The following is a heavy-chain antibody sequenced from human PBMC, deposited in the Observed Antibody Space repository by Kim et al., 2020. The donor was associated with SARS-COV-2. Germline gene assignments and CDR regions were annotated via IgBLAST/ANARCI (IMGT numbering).Heavy chain of an antibody. CDR2: INHSGST. V-gene: IGHV4-34*01. CDR1: GGSFSGYY. Sequence: SETLSLTCAVYGGSFSGYYWSWIRQPPGKGLEWIGEINHSGSTNYNPSLKSRVTISVDTSKNQFSLKLSSVTAADTAVYYCARVGGGYCSGGSCYSAVYMNWFDPWGQGTLFTVSS. CDR3: ARVGGGYCSGGSCYSAVYMNWFDP. D-gene: IGHD2-15*01. J-gene: IGHJ5*02.